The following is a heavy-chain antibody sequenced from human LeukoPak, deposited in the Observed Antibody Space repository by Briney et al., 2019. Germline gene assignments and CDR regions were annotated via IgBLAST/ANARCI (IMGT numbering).Heavy chain of an antibody. CDR3: ARDRRNGSSWYSDY. CDR1: GFTFTKNW. V-gene: IGHV3-7*01. Sequence: AGGSLRLSCAASGFTFTKNWMNWVRQAPGKGLEWVANIKQDGSEQYYVDSVKGRFTISRDNAKNSLYLQMNSLRAEDTAVYYCARDRRNGSSWYSDYWGQGTLVTVSS. CDR2: IKQDGSEQ. D-gene: IGHD6-13*01. J-gene: IGHJ4*02.